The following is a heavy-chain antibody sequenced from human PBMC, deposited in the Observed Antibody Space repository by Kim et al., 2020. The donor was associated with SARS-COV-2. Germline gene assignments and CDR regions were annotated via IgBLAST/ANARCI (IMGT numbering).Heavy chain of an antibody. CDR1: GFTFSSAW. V-gene: IGHV3-7*01. J-gene: IGHJ4*02. Sequence: GGSLRLSCAASGFTFSSAWMTWFRQAPGKGLEWVANINRAGTKENYVDSVKGRFTISRDNAKSSLFLQMYSLRAEDTAVFYCARDIDESGYDRNDYWGQGTVVTVSS. D-gene: IGHD5-12*01. CDR2: INRAGTKE. CDR3: ARDIDESGYDRNDY.